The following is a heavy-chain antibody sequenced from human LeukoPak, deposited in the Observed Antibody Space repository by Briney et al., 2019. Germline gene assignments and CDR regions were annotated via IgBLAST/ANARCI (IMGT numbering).Heavy chain of an antibody. D-gene: IGHD3-22*01. CDR1: GGSISSYY. J-gene: IGHJ4*02. Sequence: SETLSLTCTVSGGSISSYYWSWIRQPPGKGLEWIGYIYYSGSTNYNPSLKSRVTISVDTSKNQFSLKLSSVTAADTAVYYCARQVMDSSGYYSEKYYLDYWGQGTLVTVSS. V-gene: IGHV4-59*01. CDR2: IYYSGST. CDR3: ARQVMDSSGYYSEKYYLDY.